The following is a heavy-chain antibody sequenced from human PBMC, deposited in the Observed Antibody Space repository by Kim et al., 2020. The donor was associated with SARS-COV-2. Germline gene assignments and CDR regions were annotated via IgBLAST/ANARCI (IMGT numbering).Heavy chain of an antibody. CDR2: INPNGGET. Sequence: ASVKVSCKVSGYNFNDHYIHWVRQAPGQGLEWMGWINPNGGETKYAEKFHGKASMTRDMSTNTAYVELYSLSFDDTAVYYCARDSDPDYRGQGTLVTVSS. J-gene: IGHJ4*02. CDR3: ARDSDPDY. V-gene: IGHV1-2*02. CDR1: GYNFNDHY.